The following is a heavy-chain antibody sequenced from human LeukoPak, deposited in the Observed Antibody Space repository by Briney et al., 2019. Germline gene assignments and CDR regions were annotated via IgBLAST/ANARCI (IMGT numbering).Heavy chain of an antibody. D-gene: IGHD3-22*01. J-gene: IGHJ4*02. CDR1: GLTFTSYW. Sequence: GGSLRLSCAASGLTFTSYWMSWVRQAPGKGLEWVANIKQDGSEKDYVDSVKGRFTISRDNAKNSLYLQMSSLRVEDTAVYYCARDYYVSSGYYYEYYFDYWGQGTLVTVSS. CDR2: IKQDGSEK. CDR3: ARDYYVSSGYYYEYYFDY. V-gene: IGHV3-7*01.